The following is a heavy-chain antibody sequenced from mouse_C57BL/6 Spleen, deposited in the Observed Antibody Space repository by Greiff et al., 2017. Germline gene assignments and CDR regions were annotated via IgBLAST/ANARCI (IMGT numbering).Heavy chain of an antibody. V-gene: IGHV1-64*01. CDR1: GYTFTSYW. CDR2: IHPNSGST. J-gene: IGHJ2*01. D-gene: IGHD2-3*01. CDR3: ARAGYYYFDD. Sequence: QVQLQQPGAELVKPGASVKLSCKASGYTFTSYWMHWVKQRPGQGLEWIGMIHPNSGSTNYNEKFKSKATLTVDKSSSTAYMQLSSLTSEDAAVYYCARAGYYYFDDWGQGTTLTVSS.